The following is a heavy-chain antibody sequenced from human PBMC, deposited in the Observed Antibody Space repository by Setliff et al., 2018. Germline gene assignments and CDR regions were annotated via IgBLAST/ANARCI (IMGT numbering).Heavy chain of an antibody. J-gene: IGHJ4*02. CDR3: ACPDILTGLSDY. Sequence: PGESLKISCAASGFTFTSYEMNWVRQAPGKGLEWVSYISSSGSTIFYADSVKGRFTISRDNAKKSLYLQMNSLRAEDTAVYYCACPDILTGLSDYWGQGTLVTVSS. D-gene: IGHD3-9*01. V-gene: IGHV3-48*03. CDR2: ISSSGSTI. CDR1: GFTFTSYE.